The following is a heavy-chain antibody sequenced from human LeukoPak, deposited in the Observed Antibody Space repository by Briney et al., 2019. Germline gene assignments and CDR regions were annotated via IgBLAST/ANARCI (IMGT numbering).Heavy chain of an antibody. V-gene: IGHV4-39*02. Sequence: PSETLSLTCTVSGGSISSSSYYWGWIRQPPGKGLEWIGSIYYSGSTYYNPSLKSRVTISVDTSKNQFSLKLSSVTAADTAVYYCARDLKYCSSTSCYGNWFDPWGQGTLVTVSS. D-gene: IGHD2-2*01. CDR1: GGSISSSSYY. J-gene: IGHJ5*02. CDR3: ARDLKYCSSTSCYGNWFDP. CDR2: IYYSGST.